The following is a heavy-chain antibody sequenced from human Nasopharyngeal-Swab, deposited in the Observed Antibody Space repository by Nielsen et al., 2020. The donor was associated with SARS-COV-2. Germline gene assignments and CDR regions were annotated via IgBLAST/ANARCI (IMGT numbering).Heavy chain of an antibody. CDR2: INTNTGNP. CDR3: ARETIVQDFDY. J-gene: IGHJ4*02. V-gene: IGHV7-4-1*02. Sequence: VRQMPGKGLEWMGWINTNTGNPTYAQGFTGRFVFSLDTSVSTAYLQISSLKAEDTAVYYCARETIVQDFDYWGQGTLVTAPQ. D-gene: IGHD2/OR15-2a*01.